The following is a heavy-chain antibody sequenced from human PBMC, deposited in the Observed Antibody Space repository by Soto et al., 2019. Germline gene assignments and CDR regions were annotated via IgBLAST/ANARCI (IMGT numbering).Heavy chain of an antibody. V-gene: IGHV4-59*01. J-gene: IGHJ3*02. Sequence: PSETLSLTCTVSGGSISSYYWSWIRQPPGKGLEWIGYIYYSGSTNYNPSLKSRVTISVDTSKNQFSLKLSSVTAADTAVYYCERTDYGGNSVDDFDIWGQGTMVTVSS. CDR3: ERTDYGGNSVDDFDI. CDR2: IYYSGST. D-gene: IGHD4-17*01. CDR1: GGSISSYY.